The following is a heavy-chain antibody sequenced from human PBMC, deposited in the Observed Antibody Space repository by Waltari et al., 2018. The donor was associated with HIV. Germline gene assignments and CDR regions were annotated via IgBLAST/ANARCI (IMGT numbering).Heavy chain of an antibody. CDR2: INPNSGGT. Sequence: QVQLVQSGAEVKKPGASVKVSCKTSGYTFTGHYMHWVRQAPGKGLEWRGWINPNSGGTNYAQKFQGRVTMTRDTSISTVYMQLSRLRSDDTAVYYCARHSDGRVFDYWGQGTLVTVSS. V-gene: IGHV1-2*02. CDR1: GYTFTGHY. J-gene: IGHJ4*02. CDR3: ARHSDGRVFDY. D-gene: IGHD2-15*01.